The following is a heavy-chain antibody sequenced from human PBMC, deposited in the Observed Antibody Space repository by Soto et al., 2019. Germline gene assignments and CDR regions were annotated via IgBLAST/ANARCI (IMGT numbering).Heavy chain of an antibody. V-gene: IGHV3-23*01. Sequence: GGSLRLSCAASGFNFCSCALSWVRQAPGKGLEWVSGLGGSGTDTHYADSVKGRFTISRDNSKNTLYLQMNSLRSDDTAVYYCARIYYGSGSYSSFDYWGQGTLVTVSS. D-gene: IGHD3-10*01. CDR2: LGGSGTDT. J-gene: IGHJ4*02. CDR1: GFNFCSCA. CDR3: ARIYYGSGSYSSFDY.